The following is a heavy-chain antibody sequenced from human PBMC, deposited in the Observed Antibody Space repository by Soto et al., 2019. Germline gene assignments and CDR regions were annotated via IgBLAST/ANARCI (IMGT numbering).Heavy chain of an antibody. J-gene: IGHJ6*02. Sequence: QVQLVESGGGVVQPGGSLRLSCAASGFTFSSYGMHWVRQAPGKGLEWVAVISYDGSNKYYADSVKGRFTISRDNSNNALYLQMNSLTAEDTAVYSCAKPRFMRTSYYYGMDVWVQGTTVPVCS. CDR2: ISYDGSNK. V-gene: IGHV3-30*18. CDR1: GFTFSSYG. CDR3: AKPRFMRTSYYYGMDV. D-gene: IGHD3-16*01.